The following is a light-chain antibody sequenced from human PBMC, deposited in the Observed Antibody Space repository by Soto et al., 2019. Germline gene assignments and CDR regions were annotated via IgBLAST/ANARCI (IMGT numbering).Light chain of an antibody. J-gene: IGKJ1*01. V-gene: IGKV3-15*01. CDR1: QSVSGI. CDR3: QQYYSWPPT. Sequence: EIVMTQSPATLSLSPGERATFSCRASQSVSGILAWYQQKAGQAPRLLMYGASTRATGVPARFSGSGSGTEFTLTISSLQSEDFAVYFCQQYYSWPPTFGQGTEVESK. CDR2: GAS.